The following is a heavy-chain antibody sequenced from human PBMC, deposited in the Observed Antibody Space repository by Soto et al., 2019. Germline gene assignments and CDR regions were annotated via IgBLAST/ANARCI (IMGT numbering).Heavy chain of an antibody. J-gene: IGHJ6*02. CDR1: GFTFSSYS. V-gene: IGHV3-21*01. D-gene: IGHD2-8*01. CDR2: ISSSSSYI. CDR3: ARDFTADIVLMVYASPENYYYYGMAV. Sequence: GGSLRLSCAASGFTFSSYSMNWVRQAPGKGLEWVSSISSSSSYIYYADSVKGRFTISRDNAKNSLYLQMNSLRAEDTAVYYCARDFTADIVLMVYASPENYYYYGMAVWGQGTTVTVSS.